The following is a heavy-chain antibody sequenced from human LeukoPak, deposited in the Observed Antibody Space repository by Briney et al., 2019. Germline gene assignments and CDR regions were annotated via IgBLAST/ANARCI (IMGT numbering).Heavy chain of an antibody. V-gene: IGHV1-18*01. Sequence: ASVKVFCKASGYTFTSYGISWVRQAPGQGLEWMGWISAYKGNTNYAQKLQGRVTMTTDTSTSTAYMELRSLRSDDTAGYYCARDLFPYQQLAREPINYWGQGTLVTVSS. D-gene: IGHD6-6*01. CDR2: ISAYKGNT. J-gene: IGHJ4*02. CDR3: ARDLFPYQQLAREPINY. CDR1: GYTFTSYG.